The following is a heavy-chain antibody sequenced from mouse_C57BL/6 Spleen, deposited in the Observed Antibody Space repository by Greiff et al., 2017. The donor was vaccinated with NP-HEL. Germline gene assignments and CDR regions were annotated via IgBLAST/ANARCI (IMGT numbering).Heavy chain of an antibody. CDR2: ISSGSSTI. CDR3: AMDDYDGFAY. CDR1: GFTFSDYG. D-gene: IGHD2-4*01. V-gene: IGHV5-17*01. J-gene: IGHJ3*01. Sequence: DVQLVESGGGLVKPGGSLKLSCAASGFTFSDYGMHWVRQAPEKGLEWVAYISSGSSTIYYADTVKGRFTISRDNAKNTLFLQMTSLRSEDTAMYYCAMDDYDGFAYWGQRTLVTVSA.